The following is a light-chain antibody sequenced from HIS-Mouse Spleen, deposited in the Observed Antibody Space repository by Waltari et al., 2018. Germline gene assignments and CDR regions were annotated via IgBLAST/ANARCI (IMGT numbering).Light chain of an antibody. CDR2: DVS. J-gene: IGLJ3*02. V-gene: IGLV2-11*01. CDR1: SSDLGGSNY. CDR3: CSYAGSYTWV. Sequence: QSALTQPRSVSGSPGQSVTIPCTGPSSDLGGSNYVSWYQQHPGKAPKLMSYDVSKRPSGVPDRFSGSKSGNTASLTISGLQAEDEADYYCCSYAGSYTWVFGGGTKLTVL.